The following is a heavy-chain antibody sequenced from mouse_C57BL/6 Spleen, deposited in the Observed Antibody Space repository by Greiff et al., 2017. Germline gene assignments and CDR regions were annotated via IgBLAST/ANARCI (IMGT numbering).Heavy chain of an antibody. D-gene: IGHD2-4*01. CDR1: GFTFSSYA. V-gene: IGHV5-4*01. CDR2: ISDGGSYT. CDR3: AREDPYDYDGGGSY. J-gene: IGHJ4*01. Sequence: EVQGVESGGGLVKPGGSLKLSCAASGFTFSSYAMSWVRQTPEKRLEWVATISDGGSYTYYPDNVKGRFTISRDNAKNNLYLQMSHLKSEDTAMYYCAREDPYDYDGGGSYWGQGTSVTVSS.